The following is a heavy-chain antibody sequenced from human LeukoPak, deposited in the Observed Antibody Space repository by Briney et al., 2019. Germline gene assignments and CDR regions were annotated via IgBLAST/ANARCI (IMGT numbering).Heavy chain of an antibody. CDR2: MNPNSGNT. Sequence: ASVKVACKASGYTFTSYDINWVRQATGQGLEWMGWMNPNSGNTGYAQKFQGRVTMTRNTSISTAYMELSSLRSEDTAVYCCARAPSYCSGGSCYSESFDYWGQGTLVTVSS. CDR1: GYTFTSYD. CDR3: ARAPSYCSGGSCYSESFDY. J-gene: IGHJ4*02. V-gene: IGHV1-8*01. D-gene: IGHD2-15*01.